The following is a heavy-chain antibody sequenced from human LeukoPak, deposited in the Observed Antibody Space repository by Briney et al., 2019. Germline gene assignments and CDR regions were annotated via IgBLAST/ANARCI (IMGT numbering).Heavy chain of an antibody. Sequence: RSLRLSCAASGFTFDDYAMHWVRQAPGKGQEWVSGISWNSGSIGYADSVKGRFTISRDNAKNSLYLQMNSLRAEDTAVYYCAKEFGGYDTIDYWGQGTLVTVSS. D-gene: IGHD5-12*01. CDR3: AKEFGGYDTIDY. J-gene: IGHJ4*02. CDR2: ISWNSGSI. V-gene: IGHV3-9*01. CDR1: GFTFDDYA.